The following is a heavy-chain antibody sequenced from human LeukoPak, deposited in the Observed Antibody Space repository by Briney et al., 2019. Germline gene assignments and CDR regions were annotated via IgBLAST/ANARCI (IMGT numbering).Heavy chain of an antibody. CDR2: IYYSGST. CDR3: ARPVSTVTNNNWFDP. D-gene: IGHD4-17*01. V-gene: IGHV4-59*08. J-gene: IGHJ5*02. Sequence: PSETLSLTCTVSGGSISSYYWSWIRQPPGKGLEWIGYIYYSGSTNYNPSLKSRVTISVDASKNQSSLKLSSVTAADTAVYYCARPVSTVTNNNWFDPWGQGTLVTVSS. CDR1: GGSISSYY.